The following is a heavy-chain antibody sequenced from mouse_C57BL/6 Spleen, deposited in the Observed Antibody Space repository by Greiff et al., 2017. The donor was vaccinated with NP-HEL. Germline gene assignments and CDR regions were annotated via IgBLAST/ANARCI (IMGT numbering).Heavy chain of an antibody. CDR1: GYTFTSYW. Sequence: QVQLQQPGAELVKPGASVKVSCKASGYTFTSYWMHWVKQRPGQGLEWIGRIHPSDSATNYNQKFKGKATLTVDKSSSTAYMQLSSLTSEDSAVYYCAMGGSSYEGYFDVWGTGTTVTVSS. V-gene: IGHV1-74*01. D-gene: IGHD1-1*01. CDR3: AMGGSSYEGYFDV. CDR2: IHPSDSAT. J-gene: IGHJ1*03.